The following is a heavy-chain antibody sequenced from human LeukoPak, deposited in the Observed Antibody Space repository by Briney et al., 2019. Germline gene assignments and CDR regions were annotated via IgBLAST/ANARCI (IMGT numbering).Heavy chain of an antibody. D-gene: IGHD1-26*01. CDR3: AKDVLRSWRYAFDI. Sequence: RXAPGKXXXXXSVIYSGGSTYYADSVKGRFTISRDNSKNTLYLQMNSLRAEDTAVYYCAKDVLRSWRYAFDIWGQGTMVTVSS. CDR2: IYSGGST. J-gene: IGHJ3*02. V-gene: IGHV3-53*01.